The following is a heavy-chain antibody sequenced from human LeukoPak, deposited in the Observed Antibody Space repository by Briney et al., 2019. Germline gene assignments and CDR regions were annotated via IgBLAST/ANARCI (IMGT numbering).Heavy chain of an antibody. CDR3: AKRGGIVVVPAAMEGLFDY. CDR2: IYSGGST. D-gene: IGHD2-2*01. J-gene: IGHJ4*02. CDR1: GFTVSSNY. Sequence: PGGSLRLSCAASGFTVSSNYMSWVRQAPGKGLEWVSVIYSGGSTYYADSVKGRFTISRDNSKNTLYLQINSLRAEDTAVYYCAKRGGIVVVPAAMEGLFDYWGQGTLVTVSS. V-gene: IGHV3-53*01.